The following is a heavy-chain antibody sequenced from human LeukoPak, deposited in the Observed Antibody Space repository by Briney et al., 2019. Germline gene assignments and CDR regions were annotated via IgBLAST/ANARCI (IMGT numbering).Heavy chain of an antibody. V-gene: IGHV4-59*08. CDR2: IYYSGST. J-gene: IGHJ4*02. CDR1: GGSFSGYY. Sequence: SEALSLTCAVYGGSFSGYYWSWIRQPPGRGLEWIGYIYYSGSTDYNPSLKSRVTISVDTSKNQFSLKLSSVTAADTAVYYCANGAPAYYDSSGYYLYYFDYWGQGTLVTVSS. D-gene: IGHD3-22*01. CDR3: ANGAPAYYDSSGYYLYYFDY.